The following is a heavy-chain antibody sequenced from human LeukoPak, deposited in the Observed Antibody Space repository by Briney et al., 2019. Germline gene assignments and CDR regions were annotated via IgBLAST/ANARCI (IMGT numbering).Heavy chain of an antibody. CDR2: INPNSGGT. J-gene: IGHJ6*03. Sequence: ASVKVSCKASGYTFTGYYMHWVRHAPGQGLEWRGWINPNSGGTNYAQKFQGRVTMTRETSISTANMELSRLRSDDTAVYYCAVPEPTNSTRVSYYYFMDVWGEGTTVTVSS. D-gene: IGHD2/OR15-2a*01. V-gene: IGHV1-2*02. CDR3: AVPEPTNSTRVSYYYFMDV. CDR1: GYTFTGYY.